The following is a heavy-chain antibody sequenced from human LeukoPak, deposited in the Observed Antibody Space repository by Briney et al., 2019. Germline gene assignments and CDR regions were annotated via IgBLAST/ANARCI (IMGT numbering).Heavy chain of an antibody. CDR1: GGSISSYY. CDR2: IYYSGST. D-gene: IGHD2-2*01. CDR3: ARATGSTSLSLGY. Sequence: SETLSLTCTVSGGSISSYYWSWIRQPPGKGLEWIGYIYYSGSTNYNPSLKSRVTISVDTSKNQFSLKLSSVTAADTAVYYCARATGSTSLSLGYWGQGTLVTVSS. J-gene: IGHJ4*02. V-gene: IGHV4-59*08.